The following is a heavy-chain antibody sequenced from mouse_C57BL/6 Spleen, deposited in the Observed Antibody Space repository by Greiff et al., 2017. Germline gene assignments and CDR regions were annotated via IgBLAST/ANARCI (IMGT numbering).Heavy chain of an antibody. CDR1: GFTFSSYA. CDR2: ISDGGSYT. Sequence: EVQRVESGGGLVKPGGSLKLSCAASGFTFSSYAMSWVRQTPEKRLEWVATISDGGSYTYYPDNVKGRFTISRDNAKNNLYLQMSHLKSEDTAMYYCARDIRESFDYWGQGTTLTVSS. CDR3: ARDIRESFDY. V-gene: IGHV5-4*01. J-gene: IGHJ2*01.